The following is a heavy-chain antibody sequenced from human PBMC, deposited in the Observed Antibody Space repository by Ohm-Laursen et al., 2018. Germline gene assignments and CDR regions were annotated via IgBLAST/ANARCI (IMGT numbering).Heavy chain of an antibody. J-gene: IGHJ3*02. CDR3: AILITWNVGGDAFDI. D-gene: IGHD1-1*01. V-gene: IGHV3-23*01. Sequence: GSLRLSCTASGFTFSSYAMSWVRQAPGKGLEWVSAISVSGGNTYYADSVKGRFTISRDNSKNTLYLQMNSLRAEDTAVYYCAILITWNVGGDAFDIWGQGTMVTVSS. CDR2: ISVSGGNT. CDR1: GFTFSSYA.